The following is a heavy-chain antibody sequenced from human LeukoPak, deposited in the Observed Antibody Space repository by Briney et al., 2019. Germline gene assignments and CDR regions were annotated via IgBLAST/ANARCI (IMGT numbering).Heavy chain of an antibody. CDR3: AILGPYYYDSSGYYSEGVIHFDY. V-gene: IGHV1-18*04. D-gene: IGHD3-22*01. CDR1: GYTFTDYY. CDR2: ISAYNGNT. Sequence: GASVKVSCKASGYTFTDYYMHWVRQAPGQGLEWMGWISAYNGNTNYAQKLQGRVTMTTDTSTSTAYMELRSLRSDDTAVYYCAILGPYYYDSSGYYSEGVIHFDYWGQGTLVTVSS. J-gene: IGHJ4*02.